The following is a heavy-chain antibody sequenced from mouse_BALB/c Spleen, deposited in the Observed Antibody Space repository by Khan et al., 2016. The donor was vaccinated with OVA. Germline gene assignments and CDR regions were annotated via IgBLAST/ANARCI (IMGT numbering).Heavy chain of an antibody. CDR1: GYSITSDYA. CDR2: IGYSGST. D-gene: IGHD4-1*02. CDR3: AQLVPGFAY. J-gene: IGHJ3*01. Sequence: EVQLQESGPGLVKPSQSLSLTCTVTGYSITSDYAWNWIRQFPGNKLEWMGYIGYSGSTSYNPSLKSRISITRDTSKNQFFLQLNSVTTEDTATYYCAQLVPGFAYWGHGTLVTVSA. V-gene: IGHV3-2*02.